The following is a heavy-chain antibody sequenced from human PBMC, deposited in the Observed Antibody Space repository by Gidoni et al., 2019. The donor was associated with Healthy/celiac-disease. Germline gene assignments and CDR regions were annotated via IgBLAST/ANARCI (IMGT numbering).Heavy chain of an antibody. J-gene: IGHJ5*02. V-gene: IGHV3-7*01. CDR1: GFTFSSYW. Sequence: EVQLVESGGGLVQPGGSLRLACAASGFTFSSYWMSWVRQAPGKGLAWVANIKQDGSEKYYVDSVKGRFTISRDNAKNSLYLQMTSLRAEDTAVYYCAREGMFGGFDPWGQGTLVTVSS. CDR3: AREGMFGGFDP. CDR2: IKQDGSEK. D-gene: IGHD3-10*02.